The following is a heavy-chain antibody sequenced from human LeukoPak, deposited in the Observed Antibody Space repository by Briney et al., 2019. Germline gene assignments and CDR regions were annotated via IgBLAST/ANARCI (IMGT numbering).Heavy chain of an antibody. V-gene: IGHV3-23*01. D-gene: IGHD1-7*01. CDR1: GFTFSTFA. CDR3: VRDRNYFEALQRSY. CDR2: ITGAGSST. Sequence: GGSLRLSCGASGFTFSTFAMSWVRQDPGKGLEWVSSITGAGSSTFYPESVKGRFTISRDNSKNTLYLQMNSLRVEDTAVYFCVRDRNYFEALQRSYWGQGTLVTVSS. J-gene: IGHJ4*02.